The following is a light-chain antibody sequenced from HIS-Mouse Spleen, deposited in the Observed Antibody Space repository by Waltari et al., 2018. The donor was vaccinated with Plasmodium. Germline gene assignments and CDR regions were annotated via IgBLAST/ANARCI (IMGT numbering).Light chain of an antibody. CDR2: GKN. V-gene: IGLV3-19*01. Sequence: TCQGDSLSSYYASWYQQKPGQAPVLVIYGKNNRPSGIPDRFSGSSSGNTASLTITGAQAEDEADYYCNSRDSSGNHLVFGGGTKLTVL. CDR1: SLSSYY. J-gene: IGLJ2*01. CDR3: NSRDSSGNHLV.